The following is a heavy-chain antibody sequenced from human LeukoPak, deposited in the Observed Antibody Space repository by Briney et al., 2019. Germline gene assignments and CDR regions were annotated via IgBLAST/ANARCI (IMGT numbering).Heavy chain of an antibody. CDR2: INHSGST. D-gene: IGHD4-17*01. CDR1: GGSFSGYY. J-gene: IGHJ5*02. CDR3: ARGSATVTS. V-gene: IGHV4-34*01. Sequence: KPSETLSLTCAVYGGSFSGYYWSWIRQPPGKGLEWIGEINHSGSTNYNPSLKSRVTISVDTSKNQFSLKLSSVTAADTAVYYCARGSATVTSWGQGTLVTVSS.